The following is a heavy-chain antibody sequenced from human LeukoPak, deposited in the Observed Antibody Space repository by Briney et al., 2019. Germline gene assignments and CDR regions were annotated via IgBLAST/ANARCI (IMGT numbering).Heavy chain of an antibody. Sequence: GTSGKVSCKASGYTFIGYYMHWVRQAPGQGLEWMGWINPNSGATTYAQKFQGSVTMTRDTSISTAYMELSRLGSDDTAVYYCARVPEAGYNPDYWGQGTLVTVSA. V-gene: IGHV1-2*02. CDR3: ARVPEAGYNPDY. D-gene: IGHD5-24*01. J-gene: IGHJ4*02. CDR2: INPNSGAT. CDR1: GYTFIGYY.